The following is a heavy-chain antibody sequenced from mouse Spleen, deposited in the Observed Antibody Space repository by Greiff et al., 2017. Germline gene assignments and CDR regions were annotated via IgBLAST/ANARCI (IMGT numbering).Heavy chain of an antibody. V-gene: IGHV1-59*01. CDR2: IDPSDSYT. Sequence: VQLQQSGAELVRPGTSVKLSCKASGYTFTSYWMHWVKQRPGQGLEWIGVIDPSDSYTNYNQKFKGKATLTVDTSSSTAYMQLSSLTSEDSAVYYCARGEVRRIAYWGQGTLVTVSA. CDR1: GYTFTSYW. D-gene: IGHD2-14*01. J-gene: IGHJ3*01. CDR3: ARGEVRRIAY.